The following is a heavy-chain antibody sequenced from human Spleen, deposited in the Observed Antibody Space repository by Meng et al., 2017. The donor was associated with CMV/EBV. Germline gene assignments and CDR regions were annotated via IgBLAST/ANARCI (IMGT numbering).Heavy chain of an antibody. Sequence: SCRTSGGNFSSYTISWVRQAPGQGLEWMGGILPIFGPANYAQTFQGRVTITADESTTTAHMELSSLRSEDTAMYYCAARFTISGFYDWWGQGTLVTVSS. V-gene: IGHV1-69*01. J-gene: IGHJ4*02. CDR1: GGNFSSYT. D-gene: IGHD3-9*01. CDR2: ILPIFGPA. CDR3: AARFTISGFYDW.